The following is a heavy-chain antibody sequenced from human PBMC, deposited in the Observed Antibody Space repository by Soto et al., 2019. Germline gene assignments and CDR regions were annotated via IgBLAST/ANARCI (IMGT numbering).Heavy chain of an antibody. V-gene: IGHV4-39*01. CDR2: LSYGGTT. CDR3: ARTLYKALNWFDP. J-gene: IGHJ5*02. D-gene: IGHD1-1*01. Sequence: PSETLSLTCSVSGGSISSSNSYWGWIRQPPGKGLEWIGTLSYGGTTHYNPSLKSRVAMSVDTSKNQLSLEMTSLTAADTAVYYCARTLYKALNWFDPWGQGALVTVSS. CDR1: GGSISSSNSY.